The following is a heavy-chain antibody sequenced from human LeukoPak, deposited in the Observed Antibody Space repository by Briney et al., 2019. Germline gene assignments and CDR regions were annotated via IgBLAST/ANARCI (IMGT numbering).Heavy chain of an antibody. J-gene: IGHJ6*02. CDR1: GFALSSHW. CDR3: ARNNGMDV. Sequence: GGSLRLSCAASGFALSSHWMTWVRQVPGRGPGWVANVNRDGSETYYLDSVKGRFTISKDNAKNSLYLQMNSLRAEDTALYHCARNNGMDVWGQGTTVIVSS. V-gene: IGHV3-7*03. CDR2: VNRDGSET.